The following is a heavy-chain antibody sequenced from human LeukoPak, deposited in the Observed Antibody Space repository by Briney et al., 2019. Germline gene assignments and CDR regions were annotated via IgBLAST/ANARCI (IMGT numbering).Heavy chain of an antibody. Sequence: SETLSLTCTVSGGSISSYYWSWIRQSPGPGLEWIGYIYYSGRTNYNPSLKSRVTISVDTSKNQFSLKLSSVTAADTAVYYCARDPGYDILTGSDGGYWGQGTLVTVSS. CDR3: ARDPGYDILTGSDGGY. CDR2: IYYSGRT. V-gene: IGHV4-59*12. CDR1: GGSISSYY. J-gene: IGHJ4*02. D-gene: IGHD3-9*01.